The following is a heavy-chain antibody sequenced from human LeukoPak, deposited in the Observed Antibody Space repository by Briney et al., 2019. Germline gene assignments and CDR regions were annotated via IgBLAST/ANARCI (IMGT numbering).Heavy chain of an antibody. V-gene: IGHV3-33*06. Sequence: GGSLRLSCAASGFTFSSYGMHWVRQAPGKGLEWVAVIWYDGSNKYYADSVKGRFTISRDNSKNTLYLQMNSLRAEDTAVYYCAKDKTAIDYFXYXXQGTXXTVS. CDR2: IWYDGSNK. CDR3: AKDKTAIDYFXY. CDR1: GFTFSSYG. J-gene: IGHJ4*02. D-gene: IGHD2-2*02.